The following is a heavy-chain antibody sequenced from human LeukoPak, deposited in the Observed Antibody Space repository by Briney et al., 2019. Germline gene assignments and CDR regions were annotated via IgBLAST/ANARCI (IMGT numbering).Heavy chain of an antibody. CDR3: AKARWFLADYYYYMDV. CDR2: ISGSGGST. J-gene: IGHJ6*03. D-gene: IGHD3-3*01. V-gene: IGHV3-23*01. CDR1: GFTFSSYA. Sequence: GGSLRLSCAASGFTFSSYAMSWVRQAPGKGLEWVSAISGSGGSTYYADSVKGRFTISRDNSKNTLYLQMNSLRAEDTAVYYCAKARWFLADYYYYMDVWGKGTTVTVSS.